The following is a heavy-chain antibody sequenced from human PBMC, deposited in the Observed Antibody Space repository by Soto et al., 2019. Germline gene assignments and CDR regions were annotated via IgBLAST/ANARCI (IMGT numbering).Heavy chain of an antibody. J-gene: IGHJ5*02. D-gene: IGHD3-10*01. Sequence: QVQLQESGPGLVKPSGTLSLTCAVSGGSISSSNWWSWVRQPPGKGLEWLGEIYHSGSTNYNPSLKSRVTISVDKSKNQFSLKLSSVTAADTAVYYCARHVLLWFGELFHNWFDPWGQGTLVTVSS. CDR2: IYHSGST. V-gene: IGHV4-4*02. CDR3: ARHVLLWFGELFHNWFDP. CDR1: GGSISSSNW.